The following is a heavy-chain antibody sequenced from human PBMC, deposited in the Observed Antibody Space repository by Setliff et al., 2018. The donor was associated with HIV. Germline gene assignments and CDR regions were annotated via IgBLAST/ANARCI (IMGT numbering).Heavy chain of an antibody. CDR2: IYSTGST. V-gene: IGHV4-61*10. D-gene: IGHD6-19*01. Sequence: PSETLSLTCTFSGDSISSGNYYWSWIRQPAGKGLEWIGRIYSTGSTNYNPSLKSRVTISSYTSKNLFSLKLTTVTTADTAFYYRAREDTQGGWYLDHWGQGILVTVSS. J-gene: IGHJ5*02. CDR1: GDSISSGNYY. CDR3: AREDTQGGWYLDH.